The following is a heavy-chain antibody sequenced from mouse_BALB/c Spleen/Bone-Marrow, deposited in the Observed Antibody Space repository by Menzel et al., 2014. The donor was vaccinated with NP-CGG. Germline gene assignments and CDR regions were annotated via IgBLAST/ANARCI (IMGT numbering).Heavy chain of an antibody. V-gene: IGHV1-53*01. J-gene: IGHJ1*01. D-gene: IGHD2-4*01. CDR2: INPNNSGT. Sequence: QVHVKQSGAEMVKPGASVKLSCKASGDIFTSYHMYWVKQRPGQGLEWIGGINPNNSGTNFNEKFKSEATLTVDKSSSTAYMELSSLTSEDSAVYYCARGRYDSDGWYFDVWGAGTTVTVSS. CDR1: GDIFTSYH. CDR3: ARGRYDSDGWYFDV.